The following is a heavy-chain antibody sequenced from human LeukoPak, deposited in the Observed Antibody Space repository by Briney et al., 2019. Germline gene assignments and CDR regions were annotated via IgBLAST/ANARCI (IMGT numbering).Heavy chain of an antibody. CDR2: INHGGST. Sequence: PSETLSLTCAVYGGTFSGLYWSWIRQPPGKGLEWIGEINHGGSTDYNPSLKSRVTISVDTSKNQFSLKLSFVTAADTAVYYCARSSYAILTGYNDAFDIWGQGTMVTVSS. CDR3: ARSSYAILTGYNDAFDI. D-gene: IGHD3-9*01. CDR1: GGTFSGLY. V-gene: IGHV4-34*01. J-gene: IGHJ3*02.